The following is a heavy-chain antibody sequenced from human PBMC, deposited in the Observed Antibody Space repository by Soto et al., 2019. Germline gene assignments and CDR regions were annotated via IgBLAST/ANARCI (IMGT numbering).Heavy chain of an antibody. J-gene: IGHJ6*02. CDR2: ISSSSSYI. CDR3: AKVTKRAAASRYEYYKYGMDV. V-gene: IGHV3-21*04. D-gene: IGHD5-12*01. CDR1: GFTFSSYS. Sequence: PGGSLRLSCAASGFTFSSYSMNWVRQAPGKGLEWVSSISSSSSYIYYAASVKGRFTISRDNSKNTLFLQMNGLRAEDTAVYYCAKVTKRAAASRYEYYKYGMDVWGQGTTVTVSS.